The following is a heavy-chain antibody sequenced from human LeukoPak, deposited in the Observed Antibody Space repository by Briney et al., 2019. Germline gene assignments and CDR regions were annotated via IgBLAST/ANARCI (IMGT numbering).Heavy chain of an antibody. Sequence: PSETLSLTCTVSGGSISSYYWSWLRQPPGKGLEWIGYIYYSGSTNYNPSLKSRVTISVDTSKNQFSLKLSSVTAADTAVYYCARLATRITMVRGATRNWFDPWGQGTLVTVSS. J-gene: IGHJ5*02. CDR2: IYYSGST. D-gene: IGHD3-10*01. V-gene: IGHV4-59*08. CDR3: ARLATRITMVRGATRNWFDP. CDR1: GGSISSYY.